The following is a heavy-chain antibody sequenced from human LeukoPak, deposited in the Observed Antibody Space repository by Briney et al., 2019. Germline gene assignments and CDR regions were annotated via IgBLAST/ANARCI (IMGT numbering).Heavy chain of an antibody. J-gene: IGHJ5*02. CDR2: IYSGGST. CDR1: GFTVSSNY. Sequence: GGSLGLSCAASGFTVSSNYMSWVRQAPGKGLEWVSVIYSGGSTYYADSVKGRFTISRDNSKNTLYLQMNSLRAEDTAVYYCARGYCSSTSCPLNPWGQGTLVTVSS. CDR3: ARGYCSSTSCPLNP. D-gene: IGHD2-2*01. V-gene: IGHV3-66*01.